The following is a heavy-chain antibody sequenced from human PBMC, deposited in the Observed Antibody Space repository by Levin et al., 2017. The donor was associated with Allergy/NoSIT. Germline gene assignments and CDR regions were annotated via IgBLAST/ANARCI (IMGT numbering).Heavy chain of an antibody. Sequence: ETLSLTCAASGFTFSSYSMNWVRQAPGKGLEWVSYISSYSSPIYYADSVKGRFTISRDNAKNSLYLQMNSLRAEDTAVYYCARLALVWFGEFYYMDVWGKGTTVTVSS. CDR2: ISSYSSPI. CDR3: ARLALVWFGEFYYMDV. D-gene: IGHD3-10*01. CDR1: GFTFSSYS. J-gene: IGHJ6*03. V-gene: IGHV3-48*01.